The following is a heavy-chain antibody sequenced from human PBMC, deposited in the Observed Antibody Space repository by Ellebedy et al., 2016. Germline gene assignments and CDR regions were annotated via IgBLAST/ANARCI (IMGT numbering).Heavy chain of an antibody. Sequence: ASVKVSCKASGYTFTSYDINWVRQATGQGLEWMGWMNPNSGNTGYAQKFQGRVTMTEDTSTDTAYMELSSLRSEDTAVYYCARDRVYYDSSGKGVFYFDYWGQGTLVTVSS. V-gene: IGHV1-8*01. CDR2: MNPNSGNT. J-gene: IGHJ4*02. D-gene: IGHD3-22*01. CDR3: ARDRVYYDSSGKGVFYFDY. CDR1: GYTFTSYD.